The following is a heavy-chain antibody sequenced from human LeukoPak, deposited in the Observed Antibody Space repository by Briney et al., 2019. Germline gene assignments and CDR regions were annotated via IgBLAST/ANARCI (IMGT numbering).Heavy chain of an antibody. J-gene: IGHJ4*02. CDR1: GGTFSSYA. Sequence: ASVKVSCKASGGTFSSYAISWVRQAPGQGLEWMGRIIPILGIANYAQKFQGRVTITADKSTSTAYMELSSLRSEDTAVYYCARGRYYYDSSTNAPFDYWGQGTLVTVSS. CDR2: IIPILGIA. D-gene: IGHD3-22*01. CDR3: ARGRYYYDSSTNAPFDY. V-gene: IGHV1-69*04.